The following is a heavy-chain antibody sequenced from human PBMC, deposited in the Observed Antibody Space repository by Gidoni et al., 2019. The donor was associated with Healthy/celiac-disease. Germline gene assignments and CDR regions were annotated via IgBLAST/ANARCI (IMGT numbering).Heavy chain of an antibody. CDR1: GGSFSGYY. Sequence: QVQLRQWGAGLLKPSETLSLTCAVYGGSFSGYYWSWIRQPPGKGLEWLGEINHRGSTNDNPSLKSRVTISVDTSKNQFSLKLSSVTAADTAVYYCARALSPWRWQTEHYYYYMDVWGKGTTVTVSS. J-gene: IGHJ6*03. V-gene: IGHV4-34*01. CDR3: ARALSPWRWQTEHYYYYMDV. CDR2: INHRGST. D-gene: IGHD2-15*01.